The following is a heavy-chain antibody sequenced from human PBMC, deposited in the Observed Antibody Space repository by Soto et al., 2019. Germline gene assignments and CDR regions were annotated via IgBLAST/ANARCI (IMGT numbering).Heavy chain of an antibody. V-gene: IGHV4-34*01. CDR3: LMVTYSGLDV. Sequence: PSETLSLTCALSGSSFTTYYWTWIRQPPGKGLDWIGEINNRGNTNYNPSLKSRVTISLDTSKTQFSLKLTSVTAADTAVYYCLMVTYSGLDVWGQGTTVTVSS. J-gene: IGHJ6*02. CDR1: GSSFTTYY. D-gene: IGHD5-18*01. CDR2: INNRGNT.